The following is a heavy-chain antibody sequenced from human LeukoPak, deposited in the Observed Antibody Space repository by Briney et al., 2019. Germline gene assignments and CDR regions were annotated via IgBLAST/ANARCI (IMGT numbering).Heavy chain of an antibody. D-gene: IGHD3-16*01. CDR2: ISSASGSI. V-gene: IGHV3-48*04. CDR3: ARDEVGGVKY. J-gene: IGHJ4*02. Sequence: GGSLRLSCAASGFTFSSYSMNWVRQAPGKGLEWVSYISSASGSIYYADSVKGRFTISRDNAKNSLFLQMNSLRAEDTAVYYCARDEVGGVKYWGQGTLVTVSS. CDR1: GFTFSSYS.